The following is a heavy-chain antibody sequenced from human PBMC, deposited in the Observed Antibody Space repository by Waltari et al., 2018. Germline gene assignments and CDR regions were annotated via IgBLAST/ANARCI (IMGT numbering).Heavy chain of an antibody. V-gene: IGHV6-1*01. CDR2: TYYRSKWYN. J-gene: IGHJ3*02. CDR1: GDSVSSNSAA. D-gene: IGHD2-2*01. CDR3: VREGTEGPAALTGAFDI. Sequence: QVQLQQSGPGLVKPSQTLSLTCAISGDSVSSNSAAWNWLRQSPSRGLEWLGRTYYRSKWYNDYAVSVKSRITINPDTSKTQFSLQLNSVTPEDTAVYYCVREGTEGPAALTGAFDIWGQGTMVTVSS.